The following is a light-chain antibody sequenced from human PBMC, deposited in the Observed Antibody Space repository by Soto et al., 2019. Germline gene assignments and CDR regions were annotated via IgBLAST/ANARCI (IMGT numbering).Light chain of an antibody. V-gene: IGKV1-5*01. J-gene: IGKJ1*01. Sequence: DIQMTQSPSTLSASLGARVPITCRASQTLSRWLAWYQQEPGKAPKLLIYDASSLESGVPSRFSGSGSGTDFTLTISSLQPEDFATYYCQQSYSTLWTFGQGTKVDIK. CDR1: QTLSRW. CDR3: QQSYSTLWT. CDR2: DAS.